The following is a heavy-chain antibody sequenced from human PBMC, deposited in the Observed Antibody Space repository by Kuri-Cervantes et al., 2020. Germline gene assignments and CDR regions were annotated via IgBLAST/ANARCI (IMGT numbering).Heavy chain of an antibody. CDR2: IYYSGST. D-gene: IGHD5-18*01. Sequence: SETLSLTCTVSGGSISSYYWSWVRQPPGKGLEWIGYIYYSGSTNYNPSLKSRVTISVDTSKNQFSLKLSSVTAADTAVYYCARVVTPYYYYGMDVWGQGTTVTVSS. CDR1: GGSISSYY. CDR3: ARVVTPYYYYGMDV. V-gene: IGHV4-59*01. J-gene: IGHJ6*02.